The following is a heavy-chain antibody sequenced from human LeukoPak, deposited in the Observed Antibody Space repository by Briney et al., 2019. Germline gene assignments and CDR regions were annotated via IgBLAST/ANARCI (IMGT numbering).Heavy chain of an antibody. CDR2: TTKDGTT. V-gene: IGHV3-15*01. CDR1: GIPFVDAW. CDR3: TWMTTVLTVDF. Sequence: GGSLRLSCVLSGIPFVDAWMSWVRQTPGKGLEWIGRTTKDGTTDYAAPVQGRFTISRDNSMNTFYLLMNSLKIEDTAVYYCTWMTTVLTVDFWGRGTLVTVSS. J-gene: IGHJ4*02. D-gene: IGHD4-17*01.